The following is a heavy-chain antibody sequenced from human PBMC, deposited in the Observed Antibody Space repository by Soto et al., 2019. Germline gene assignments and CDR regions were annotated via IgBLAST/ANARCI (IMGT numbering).Heavy chain of an antibody. D-gene: IGHD4-4*01. Sequence: GGSLRLSCAASGFTFSSYWMSWVRQAPGKGLEWVANIKQDGSEKYYVDSVKGRFTISRDNAKNSLYLQMNSLRAEDTAVYYCRTTVTTNYYYGMDVWGQGTTVTVSS. V-gene: IGHV3-7*01. CDR1: GFTFSSYW. CDR3: RTTVTTNYYYGMDV. J-gene: IGHJ6*02. CDR2: IKQDGSEK.